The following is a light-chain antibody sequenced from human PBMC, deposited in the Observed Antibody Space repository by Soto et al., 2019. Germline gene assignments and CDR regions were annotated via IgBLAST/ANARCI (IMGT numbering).Light chain of an antibody. V-gene: IGKV3-11*01. Sequence: EIVLPQCPATLSLSPGARATLSCRASQSVSSYLAWYPPKPGQAPRLLIYDTSIRASGIPARFSGSGSGTDVTLTISSLDPEDLAVYYCQQRSNRPLTFGQGTRLEIK. CDR3: QQRSNRPLT. CDR1: QSVSSY. CDR2: DTS. J-gene: IGKJ5*01.